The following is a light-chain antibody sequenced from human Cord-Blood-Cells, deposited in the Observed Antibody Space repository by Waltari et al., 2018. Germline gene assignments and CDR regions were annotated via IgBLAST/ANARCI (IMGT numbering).Light chain of an antibody. CDR3: CSYAGSEV. CDR2: DVS. J-gene: IGLJ3*02. Sequence: QSALTQPRSVSGSPVQPVTISCPGTSSDVGGYTYVSWYQQHPGKAPKLMIYDVSKRPSGVPDRFSGSKSGNTASLTISGLQAEDEADYYCCSYAGSEVFGGGTKLTVL. V-gene: IGLV2-11*01. CDR1: SSDVGGYTY.